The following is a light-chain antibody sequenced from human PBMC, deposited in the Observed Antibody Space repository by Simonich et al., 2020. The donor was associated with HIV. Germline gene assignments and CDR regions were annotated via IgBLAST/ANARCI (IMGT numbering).Light chain of an antibody. Sequence: DIVMTQSPDSLAVSLGERATINCKSSQSVLYSSNKKNYLAWYQQKPGQPPKLLIYWATTRKSGVPDRFSGSGSGTDFTLTISSLQAEDLAVYYCQQYNKWPPWTFGQGTKVEIK. J-gene: IGKJ1*01. CDR3: QQYNKWPPWT. V-gene: IGKV4-1*01. CDR2: WAT. CDR1: QSVLYSSNKKNY.